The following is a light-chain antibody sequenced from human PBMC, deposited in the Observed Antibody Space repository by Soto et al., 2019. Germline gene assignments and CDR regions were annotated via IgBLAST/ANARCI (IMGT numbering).Light chain of an antibody. CDR1: QDISNY. CDR3: QHYNSYPYT. Sequence: DIQMTQSPSSLSASVGDRVTITCQASQDISNYLNWYQQKPGKAPKLLIYDASNLQSGVPSRFSGSGSGAEFTLTISSLQPDDFATYYCQHYNSYPYTFGQGTKLEIK. CDR2: DAS. V-gene: IGKV1-16*01. J-gene: IGKJ2*01.